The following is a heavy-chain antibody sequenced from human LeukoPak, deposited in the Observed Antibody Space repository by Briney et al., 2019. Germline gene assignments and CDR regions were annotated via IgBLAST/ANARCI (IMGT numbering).Heavy chain of an antibody. CDR2: INHSGST. V-gene: IGHV4-34*01. CDR1: GGSFSGYY. J-gene: IGHJ6*02. D-gene: IGHD3-22*01. CDR3: ARERITMIVVAPYYYYYGMDV. Sequence: SETLSLTCAVYGGSFSGYYWSWIRQPPGKGLEWIGEINHSGSTNYNPSLKSRVTISVDTSKNQLSLKLSSVTAADTAVYYCARERITMIVVAPYYYYYGMDVWGQGTTVTVSS.